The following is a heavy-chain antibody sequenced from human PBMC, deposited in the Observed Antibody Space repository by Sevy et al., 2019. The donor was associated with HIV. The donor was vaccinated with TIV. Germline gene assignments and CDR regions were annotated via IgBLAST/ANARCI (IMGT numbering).Heavy chain of an antibody. CDR2: IFHSGNT. D-gene: IGHD4-17*01. J-gene: IGHJ3*01. CDR1: GGSINSGLYS. CDR3: ARDAGTVTTPGSFDF. V-gene: IGHV4-30-2*01. Sequence: SETLSLTCALSGGSINSGLYSWNWIRQPPGKGLEWIGYIFHSGNTYYNPSLKSRVTISVDGSKNQFSLKMSSVTAAETAVYYCARDAGTVTTPGSFDFWGQGTLVTVSS.